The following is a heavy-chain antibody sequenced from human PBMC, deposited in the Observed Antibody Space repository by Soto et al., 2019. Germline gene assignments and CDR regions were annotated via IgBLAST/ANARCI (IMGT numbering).Heavy chain of an antibody. D-gene: IGHD5-12*01. Sequence: VGSRRIFCPAFGCTFSRYSMNCVRQAPSKGIESVSSISSSSSYIYYADSVKGRFTISRDNAENSLYLQMNSLRAEDTAVYYCARVQGGGYDADYYYYYGLDVWGQGTTVTTSS. V-gene: IGHV3-21*01. CDR1: GCTFSRYS. J-gene: IGHJ6*02. CDR2: ISSSSSYI. CDR3: ARVQGGGYDADYYYYYGLDV.